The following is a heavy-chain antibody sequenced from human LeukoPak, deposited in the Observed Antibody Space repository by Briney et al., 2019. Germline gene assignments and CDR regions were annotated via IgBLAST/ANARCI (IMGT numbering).Heavy chain of an antibody. D-gene: IGHD5-12*01. CDR1: GFAFNNHL. CDR2: ITGNGGST. Sequence: GGSLRLSCETSGFAFNNHLMHWVRQAPGKGLEYVAAITGNGGSTSYATSVKGRFTVSRDNSKNTLFLQMGSLRAEDTAVYYCARVVATTEDYYFDYWGQGTLVTVSS. J-gene: IGHJ4*02. CDR3: ARVVATTEDYYFDY. V-gene: IGHV3-64*01.